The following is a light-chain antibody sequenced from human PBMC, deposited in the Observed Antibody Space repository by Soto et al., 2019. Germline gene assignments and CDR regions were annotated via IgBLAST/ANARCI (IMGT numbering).Light chain of an antibody. V-gene: IGKV3-20*01. CDR2: GAS. Sequence: EIVLTQSPGTLSLSPGERATLSCRASQSVSSSYLAWYQQKPGQAPRLLIYGASSRATGIPDRFSGSGSGTDFTLPISRLETEDFAVYYCQQYSSSLFTFGPGTKVDIK. J-gene: IGKJ3*01. CDR1: QSVSSSY. CDR3: QQYSSSLFT.